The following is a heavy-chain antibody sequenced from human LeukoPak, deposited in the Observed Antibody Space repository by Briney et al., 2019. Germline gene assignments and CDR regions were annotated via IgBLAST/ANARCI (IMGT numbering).Heavy chain of an antibody. V-gene: IGHV3-74*01. CDR3: ARGPGYCTSANCLYYFDS. CDR2: INNDGSRT. D-gene: IGHD2-2*01. CDR1: GFTFSSYW. J-gene: IGHJ4*02. Sequence: GESLRVSCAASGFTFSSYWMHWVRQAPGNGLMWVSGINNDGSRTTYADSVKGRFTISRDNAKNTLYLQMNSLRAEDTAVFYCARGPGYCTSANCLYYFDSWGQGTQVTVSS.